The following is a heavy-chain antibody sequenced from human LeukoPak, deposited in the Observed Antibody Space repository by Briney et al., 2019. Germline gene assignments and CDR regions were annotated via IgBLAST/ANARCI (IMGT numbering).Heavy chain of an antibody. CDR1: GGSISSYY. V-gene: IGHV4-4*07. CDR2: IYTSGST. J-gene: IGHJ3*02. D-gene: IGHD2-2*01. Sequence: SETLSLTCTVSGGSISSYYWSWIRQPAGKGLEWIGRIYTSGSTNYNPSLKSRVTMSVDTFKNQFSLKLSSVTAADTAVYYCARDIVVVPAAPSDAFDIWGQGTMVTVSS. CDR3: ARDIVVVPAAPSDAFDI.